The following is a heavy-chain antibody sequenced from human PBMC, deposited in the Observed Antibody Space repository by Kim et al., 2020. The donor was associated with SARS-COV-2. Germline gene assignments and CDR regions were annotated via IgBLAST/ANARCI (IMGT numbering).Heavy chain of an antibody. J-gene: IGHJ5*02. V-gene: IGHV6-1*01. CDR3: ARRLRFLEWLFGWFDP. D-gene: IGHD3-3*01. CDR1: GDSVSSNSAA. CDR2: TYYRSKWYN. Sequence: SQTLSLTCAISGDSVSSNSAAWNWIRQSPSRGLEWLGRTYYRSKWYNDYAVSVKSRITINPDTSKNQFSLQLNSVTPEDTAVYYCARRLRFLEWLFGWFDPWGQGTLVTVSS.